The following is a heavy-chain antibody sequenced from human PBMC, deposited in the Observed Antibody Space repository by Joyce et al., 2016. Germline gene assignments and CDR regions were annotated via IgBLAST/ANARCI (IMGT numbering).Heavy chain of an antibody. D-gene: IGHD6-19*01. V-gene: IGHV1-69*12. CDR3: ASGVAGYRSEVTCPRPLDV. CDR1: GGSFSAQT. Sequence: QVRLVQSGAEVKMPGSWVKVSCTASGGSFSAQTFNWVRQAPGQGLEWMGGIIPILGTPHYAQRFRGKVAITADASAQTFFMELRSLTVDDTATYYCASGVAGYRSEVTCPRPLDVWGPGTRVIVS. CDR2: IIPILGTP. J-gene: IGHJ3*01.